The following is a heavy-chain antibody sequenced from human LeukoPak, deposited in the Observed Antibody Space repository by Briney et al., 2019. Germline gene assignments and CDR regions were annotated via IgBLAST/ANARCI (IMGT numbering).Heavy chain of an antibody. V-gene: IGHV1-69*04. CDR2: IIPILGIA. CDR3: ARDQGSYEYSRAWFDP. Sequence: GASVKVSCKASGGTFSSYAISWVRQAPGQGLEWMGRIIPILGIANYAQKFQGRVTITADKSTSTAYMELSSLRSEDTAVYYCARDQGSYEYSRAWFDPWGQGTLVTASS. CDR1: GGTFSSYA. J-gene: IGHJ5*02. D-gene: IGHD5-12*01.